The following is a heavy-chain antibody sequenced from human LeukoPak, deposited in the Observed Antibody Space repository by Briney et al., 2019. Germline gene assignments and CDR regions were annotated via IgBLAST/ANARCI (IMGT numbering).Heavy chain of an antibody. V-gene: IGHV5-51*01. J-gene: IGHJ6*02. CDR2: IYPGDSDT. D-gene: IGHD4-4*01. CDR3: ARLYSNCGDYYYYYGMDV. CDR1: GYSFTSYW. Sequence: GESLKISCKGSGYSFTSYWIGWVRQMPGKGLEWMGIIYPGDSDTRYSPSFQGQVTISADKSISTAYLQWSSLKASDTAMYYCARLYSNCGDYYYYYGMDVWGQGTTVTVSS.